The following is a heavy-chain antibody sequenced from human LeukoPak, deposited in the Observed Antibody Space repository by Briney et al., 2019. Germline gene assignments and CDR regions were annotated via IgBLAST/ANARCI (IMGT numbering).Heavy chain of an antibody. D-gene: IGHD2-15*01. Sequence: ASVKVSCKASGYTFTSYGISWVRQAPAQGLEWMGWISAYNGNTNYAQKLQGRVTMTTDTSTSTAYMELRSLRSDDTAVYYCAREVDGYCSGGSCNGKYYYYGMDVWGKGTTVTVSS. CDR2: ISAYNGNT. CDR1: GYTFTSYG. J-gene: IGHJ6*04. V-gene: IGHV1-18*04. CDR3: AREVDGYCSGGSCNGKYYYYGMDV.